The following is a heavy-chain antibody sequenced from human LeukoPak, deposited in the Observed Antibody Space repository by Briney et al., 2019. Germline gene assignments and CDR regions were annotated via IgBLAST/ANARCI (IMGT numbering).Heavy chain of an antibody. CDR3: ARGYFDSS. Sequence: PGGSLRLSCAAPGFTFRSSWLNWVRQAPGKGLEWVANISEDGGRKYYVDSVKGRFTISRDNAKSSLYLQMNSLRVDDTAVYYCARGYFDSSGGQGVLVTVSS. D-gene: IGHD3-9*01. CDR1: GFTFRSSW. CDR2: ISEDGGRK. V-gene: IGHV3-7*04. J-gene: IGHJ4*02.